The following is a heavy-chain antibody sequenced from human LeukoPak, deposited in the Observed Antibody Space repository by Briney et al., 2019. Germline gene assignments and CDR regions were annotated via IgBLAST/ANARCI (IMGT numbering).Heavy chain of an antibody. J-gene: IGHJ5*02. CDR2: IYHSGST. Sequence: SETLSLTCAVSGYSISSGYYWGWIRQPPGKGLEWIGSIYHSGSTYYNPSLKSRVTISVDTSKNQSSLKLSSVTAADTAVYYCARGRVGFGELLSWFDPWGQGTLVTVSS. CDR1: GYSISSGYY. V-gene: IGHV4-38-2*01. D-gene: IGHD3-10*01. CDR3: ARGRVGFGELLSWFDP.